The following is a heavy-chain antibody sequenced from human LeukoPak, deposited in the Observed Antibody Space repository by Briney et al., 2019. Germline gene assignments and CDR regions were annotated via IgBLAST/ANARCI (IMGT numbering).Heavy chain of an antibody. D-gene: IGHD5-12*01. Sequence: PSETLSLTCTVSGDSISSDDYSGNWIRQPAGKGLEWIGRMGRLYTSGYTDYNPSLKSRVTISLDTSKNQLSLKLTSATAADPATYYCARIQRSGYDVSYYYYMDVWGKGTTVTVSS. CDR1: GDSISSDDYS. J-gene: IGHJ6*03. V-gene: IGHV4-61*02. CDR2: MGRLYTSGYT. CDR3: ARIQRSGYDVSYYYYMDV.